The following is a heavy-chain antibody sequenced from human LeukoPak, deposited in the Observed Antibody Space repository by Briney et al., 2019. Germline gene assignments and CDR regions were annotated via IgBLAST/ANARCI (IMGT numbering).Heavy chain of an antibody. CDR3: ARDLFPGIAVAGWFDP. CDR2: ISDGGDST. CDR1: RFTFSNSA. J-gene: IGHJ5*02. D-gene: IGHD6-19*01. V-gene: IGHV3-23*01. Sequence: GSLRLSCAASRFTFSNSAMSWVRQAPGKGLEWVSSISDGGDSTYYADSVKGRFTISRDNAKNSLYLQMNSLRAEDTAVYYCARDLFPGIAVAGWFDPWGQGTLVTVSS.